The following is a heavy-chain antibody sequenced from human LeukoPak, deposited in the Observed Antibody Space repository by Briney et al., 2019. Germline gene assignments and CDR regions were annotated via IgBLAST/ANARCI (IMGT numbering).Heavy chain of an antibody. CDR3: ARAPSLSSRSNWFDP. D-gene: IGHD6-13*01. CDR1: GGTFSSYA. V-gene: IGHV1-69*13. J-gene: IGHJ5*02. Sequence: ASVKVSCKASGGTFSSYAISWVRQAPGQGLEWMGGIIPIFCTANYAQKFQGRVTITADESTSTAYMELSSLRSEDTAVYYCARAPSLSSRSNWFDPWGQGTLVTVSS. CDR2: IIPIFCTA.